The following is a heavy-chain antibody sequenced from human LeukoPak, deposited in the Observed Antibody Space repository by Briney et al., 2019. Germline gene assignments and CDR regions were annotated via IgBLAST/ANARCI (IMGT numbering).Heavy chain of an antibody. CDR1: GYTFTGYY. J-gene: IGHJ3*02. CDR3: ARGVLPAAMRGVGDAFDI. Sequence: ASVKVSCKASGYTFTGYYMHWVRQAPGQGLEWMGWVNPNSGGTNYAQKFQGWVTMTRDTSISTAYMELSRLRSDDTAVYYCARGVLPAAMRGVGDAFDIWGQGTMVTVSS. CDR2: VNPNSGGT. D-gene: IGHD2-2*01. V-gene: IGHV1-2*04.